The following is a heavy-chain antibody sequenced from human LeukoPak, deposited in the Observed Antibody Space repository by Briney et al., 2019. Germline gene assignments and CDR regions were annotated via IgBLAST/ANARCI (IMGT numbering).Heavy chain of an antibody. CDR2: ISAYNGNT. Sequence: SVKVSCKASGYTFTSYGISWVRQAPGQGLEWMGWISAYNGNTNYAQKLQGRVTMTTDTSTSTAYMELRSLRSDDTAVYYCARLREGMIVVIFDYWGQGTLVTVSP. CDR1: GYTFTSYG. D-gene: IGHD3-22*01. CDR3: ARLREGMIVVIFDY. J-gene: IGHJ4*02. V-gene: IGHV1-18*01.